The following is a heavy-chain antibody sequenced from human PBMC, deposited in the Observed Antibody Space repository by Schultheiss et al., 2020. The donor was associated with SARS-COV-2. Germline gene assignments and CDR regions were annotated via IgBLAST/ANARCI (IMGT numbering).Heavy chain of an antibody. J-gene: IGHJ4*02. Sequence: GGSLRLSCTGSGFTFSRYNMHWVRQAPGQGLEFVASIRSSGRDIYYADSMQGRFTVSRDNAKNSLYLQMNSLRAEDTAVYYCARTGFWSGYYDYWGQGTLVTVSS. CDR1: GFTFSRYN. CDR2: IRSSGRDI. D-gene: IGHD3-3*01. CDR3: ARTGFWSGYYDY. V-gene: IGHV3-21*01.